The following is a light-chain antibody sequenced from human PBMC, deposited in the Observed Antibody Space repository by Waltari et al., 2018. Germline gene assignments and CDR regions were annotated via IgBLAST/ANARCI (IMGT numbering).Light chain of an antibody. J-gene: IGKJ1*01. CDR3: QQSFSSPWT. CDR2: GAS. CDR1: QDAGTY. Sequence: DIQMTQSPPSLSASVGDTITITCRARQDAGTYVNWYQQRPAKAPRLLMYGASSLQRGVPSRFSGGGSGTHFTLTVSSLQPEDFATYYCQQSFSSPWTFGPGTKV. V-gene: IGKV1-39*01.